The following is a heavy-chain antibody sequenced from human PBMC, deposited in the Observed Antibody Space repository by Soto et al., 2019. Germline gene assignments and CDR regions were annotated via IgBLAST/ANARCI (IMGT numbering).Heavy chain of an antibody. V-gene: IGHV1-69*13. CDR3: ARVIPQDIVVVPAAFSYGMDV. D-gene: IGHD2-2*01. CDR1: GYTLTSYA. J-gene: IGHJ6*02. Sequence: SVKVSCKASGYTLTSYAISWVRQAPGQGLEWMGGIIPIFGTANYAQKFQGRVTITADESTSTAYMELSSLRSEDTAVYYCARVIPQDIVVVPAAFSYGMDVWGQGTTVTVSS. CDR2: IIPIFGTA.